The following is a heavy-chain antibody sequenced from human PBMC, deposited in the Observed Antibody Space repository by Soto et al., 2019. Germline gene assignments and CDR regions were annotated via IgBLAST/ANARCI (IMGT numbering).Heavy chain of an antibody. CDR3: ARESFYDFWSGYYLGRGGYYGMDV. V-gene: IGHV1-18*04. CDR2: ISAYNGNT. D-gene: IGHD3-3*01. J-gene: IGHJ6*02. Sequence: GASVKVSCKASGYTFTSYGISWVRQAPGQGLEWMGWISAYNGNTNYAQKLQGRVTMTTDTSTSTAYMELRSLRSDDTAVYYCARESFYDFWSGYYLGRGGYYGMDVWGQGTTVTSP. CDR1: GYTFTSYG.